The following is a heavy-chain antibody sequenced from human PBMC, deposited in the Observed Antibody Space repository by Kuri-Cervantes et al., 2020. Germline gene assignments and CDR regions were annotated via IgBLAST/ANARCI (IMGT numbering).Heavy chain of an antibody. Sequence: SETLSLTCTVSGGSISSYYWSWIRQPPGKGLEWIGYIYYSGSTNCNPSLKSRVTISVDTSKNQFSLKLSSVTAADTAVYYCARAPFDWRFDYWGQGTLVTVSS. V-gene: IGHV4-59*08. J-gene: IGHJ4*02. CDR1: GGSISSYY. CDR3: ARAPFDWRFDY. CDR2: IYYSGST. D-gene: IGHD3-9*01.